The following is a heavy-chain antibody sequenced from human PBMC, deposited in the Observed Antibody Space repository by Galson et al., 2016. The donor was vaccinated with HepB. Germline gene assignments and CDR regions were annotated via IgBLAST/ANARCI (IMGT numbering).Heavy chain of an antibody. CDR3: ARGGVENIDI. J-gene: IGHJ3*02. Sequence: SLRLSCAASGFTFRTYWMHYVRQAPGKGLVWVSFIHSDGTTTNYADFVEGRFTISRDTAKNTLYLQMNNLRVEDTAVYYCARGGVENIDIGGQGTMVTVCS. V-gene: IGHV3-74*01. CDR2: IHSDGTTT. D-gene: IGHD1/OR15-1a*01. CDR1: GFTFRTYW.